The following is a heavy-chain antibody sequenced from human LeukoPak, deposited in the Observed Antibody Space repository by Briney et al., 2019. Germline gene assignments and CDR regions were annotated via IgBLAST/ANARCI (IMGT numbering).Heavy chain of an antibody. V-gene: IGHV4-59*08. J-gene: IGHJ6*02. Sequence: SETLSLTCTVSGGSISSYYWSWIRQPPGKGLEWIGYIYYSGSTNYNPSLKSRVTISVDTSKNQFSLKLSSVTAADTAVYYCARLIAVAQSYYYGMDVWGQGTTVTVSS. CDR2: IYYSGST. D-gene: IGHD6-19*01. CDR3: ARLIAVAQSYYYGMDV. CDR1: GGSISSYY.